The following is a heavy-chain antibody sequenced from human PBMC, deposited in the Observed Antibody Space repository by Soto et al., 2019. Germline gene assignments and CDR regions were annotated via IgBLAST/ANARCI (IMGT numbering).Heavy chain of an antibody. V-gene: IGHV2-5*01. CDR2: IYGNDDK. CDR1: GFSLSTSEVG. CDR3: THSGVTYYYGPGNDYAMNH. D-gene: IGHD3-10*01. Sequence: SGPTLVNPTQTLTLTCTLSGFSLSTSEVGVGWIRQPPGKALECLALIYGNDDKRYSPSMKNRLTITKDTSKNQVVITMTNMDPVDTATYYCTHSGVTYYYGPGNDYAMNHWGQGTLVTVSS. J-gene: IGHJ4*02.